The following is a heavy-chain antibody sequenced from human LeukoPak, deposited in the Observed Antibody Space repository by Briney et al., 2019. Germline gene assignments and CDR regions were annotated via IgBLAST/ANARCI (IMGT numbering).Heavy chain of an antibody. J-gene: IGHJ4*02. CDR3: ARSTGYSSGWSY. CDR2: IYYSGST. CDR1: GGSISSSSYY. D-gene: IGHD6-19*01. V-gene: IGHV4-39*07. Sequence: PSETLSLTCTVSGGSISSSSYYWGWIRQPPGKGLEWIGSIYYSGSTYYNPSLKSRVTISVDTSKNQFSLKLSSVTAADTAVYYCARSTGYSSGWSYWGQGTLVTVSS.